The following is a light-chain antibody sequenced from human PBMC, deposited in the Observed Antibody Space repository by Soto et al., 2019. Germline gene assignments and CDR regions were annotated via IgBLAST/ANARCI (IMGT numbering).Light chain of an antibody. Sequence: EVVMTQSPATLSVSPGERATLSCRASQTVSRNLAWYQQRPCQAPRLLIYDISNRATGVPARFSGSGSETEFTLTIRSLQSEDFAGSFCQQYNNWPSFGQGTRLEIK. V-gene: IGKV3-15*01. CDR1: QTVSRN. CDR3: QQYNNWPS. CDR2: DIS. J-gene: IGKJ5*01.